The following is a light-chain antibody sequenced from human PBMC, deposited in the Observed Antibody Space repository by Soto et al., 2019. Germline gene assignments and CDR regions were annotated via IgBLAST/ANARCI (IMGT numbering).Light chain of an antibody. J-gene: IGLJ1*01. CDR2: EVS. V-gene: IGLV2-14*01. Sequence: QSVLTQPASVSGSPGQSITISCTGTSSDVGGYNYVSWYQQYPGRAPKFIIYEVSHRPSGVSNRFSASKSGNTASLTISGLQAEDEADYYCSSYTSSSTLVFGTGTKVNVL. CDR1: SSDVGGYNY. CDR3: SSYTSSSTLV.